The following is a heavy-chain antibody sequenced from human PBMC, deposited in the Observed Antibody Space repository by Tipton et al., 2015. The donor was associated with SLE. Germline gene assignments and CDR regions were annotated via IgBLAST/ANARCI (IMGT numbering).Heavy chain of an antibody. CDR3: AREVANGWYFDL. V-gene: IGHV1-18*01. CDR2: ISGYSDNT. J-gene: IGHJ2*01. CDR1: GYTFTSSD. Sequence: QLVQSGPEVKKPGASVKVSCKASGYTFTSSDITWVRQAPGQGLEWMGWISGYSDNTNYAQKLQGRVTMTTDTSTSTAYMELRSLRSDDTAVYYCAREVANGWYFDLWGRGTLVTVSS. D-gene: IGHD5-12*01.